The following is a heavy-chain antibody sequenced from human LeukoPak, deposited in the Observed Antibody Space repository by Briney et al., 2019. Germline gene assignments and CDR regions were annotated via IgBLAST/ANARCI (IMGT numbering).Heavy chain of an antibody. Sequence: PGGSLRLSCAASAFSLNAYNMNWVRQAPGKGLEWVSSISYTGTYIYYADSVKGRFTVSRDNAQNSLYLQMNSLRAEDTAIYYCVRDRGTYRPIDYWGQGTLVTVSS. D-gene: IGHD1-26*01. CDR2: ISYTGTYI. J-gene: IGHJ4*02. CDR1: AFSLNAYN. CDR3: VRDRGTYRPIDY. V-gene: IGHV3-21*04.